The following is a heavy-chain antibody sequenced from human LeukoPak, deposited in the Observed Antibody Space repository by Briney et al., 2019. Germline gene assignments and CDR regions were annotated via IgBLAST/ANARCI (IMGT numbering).Heavy chain of an antibody. V-gene: IGHV1-8*01. CDR1: GYTFTSYD. CDR2: MNPNSGNT. Sequence: ASVKVSCKASGYTFTSYDINWVRQATGQGLEWMGWMNPNSGNTGYAQKFQGRVTMTRNTSISTAYMELSSLRSEDTAVYYCANGCSGGSCYRIRAFDIWGQGTMVTVSS. J-gene: IGHJ3*02. D-gene: IGHD2-15*01. CDR3: ANGCSGGSCYRIRAFDI.